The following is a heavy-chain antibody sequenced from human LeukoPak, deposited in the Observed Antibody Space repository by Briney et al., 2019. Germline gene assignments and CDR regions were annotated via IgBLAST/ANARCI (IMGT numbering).Heavy chain of an antibody. V-gene: IGHV7-4-1*02. CDR1: GYIFDIYA. J-gene: IGHJ1*01. D-gene: IGHD1-7*01. CDR3: ARDYTLTLGTTTYFQH. CDR2: IATNTGNP. Sequence: ASVKVSCKASGYIFDIYAMIWVRRAPGQGPEFMGWIATNTGNPTYAQGFTGRFVFSLDTSVSTAYLQISSLKAEDTAVYYCARDYTLTLGTTTYFQHWGQGTLVTVSS.